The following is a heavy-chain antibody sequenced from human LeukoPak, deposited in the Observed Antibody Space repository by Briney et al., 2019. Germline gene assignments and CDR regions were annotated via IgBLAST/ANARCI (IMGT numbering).Heavy chain of an antibody. J-gene: IGHJ4*02. CDR1: GFTLSSYN. D-gene: IGHD1-26*01. V-gene: IGHV3-48*04. CDR2: ISPSSSTI. Sequence: GGSLRLSCAASGFTLSSYNMNWVRQAPGKGLEWLSYISPSSSTINYADSVKGRFTISRDNAKNSLYLQMNSLRAEDTAVYYCAREKWEVPTKYFDYWGQGTLVIVSS. CDR3: AREKWEVPTKYFDY.